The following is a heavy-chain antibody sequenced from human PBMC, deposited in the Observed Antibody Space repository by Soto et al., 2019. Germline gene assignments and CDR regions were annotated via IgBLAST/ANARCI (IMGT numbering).Heavy chain of an antibody. CDR1: GFTFSSYG. D-gene: IGHD3-22*01. CDR3: ARDYYGSSGYYYYYYYGMDV. J-gene: IGHJ6*02. CDR2: IWYDGSNK. V-gene: IGHV3-33*01. Sequence: GGSLRLSCAASGFTFSSYGMHWVRQAPGKGLEWVAVIWYDGSNKYYADSVKGRFTISRDNSKNTMYLQMNSLRAEDTAVYYCARDYYGSSGYYYYYYYGMDVWGQGTTVTVSS.